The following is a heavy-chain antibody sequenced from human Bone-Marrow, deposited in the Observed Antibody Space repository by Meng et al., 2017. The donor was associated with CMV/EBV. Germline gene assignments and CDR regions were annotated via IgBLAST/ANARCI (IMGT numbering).Heavy chain of an antibody. D-gene: IGHD4-17*01. V-gene: IGHV3-23*04. Sequence: VQVGGSVGRWAPAAVSLTLSCGSFGGTFRSCGLRWVRQAPEKVLEWISASSSSGGSTYNADSVKGRFTISRDNSKNTLYLKMNSLRAEDTAVYYCAKDQPTVYWGQGTLVTVSS. CDR2: SSSSGGST. J-gene: IGHJ4*02. CDR3: AKDQPTVY. CDR1: GGTFRSCG.